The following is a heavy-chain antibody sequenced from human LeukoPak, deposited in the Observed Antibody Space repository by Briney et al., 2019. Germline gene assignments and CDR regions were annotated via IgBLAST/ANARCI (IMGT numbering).Heavy chain of an antibody. Sequence: SETLSLTCTVSGGSISTYYWSWIRQPPGKGLEWIGYIYYSGSTNYNPSLKSRVTISVDTSKNQFSLKLSSVTAADTAVYYCARGGRVLPAAPVDFWGQGTLVTVSS. CDR2: IYYSGST. CDR3: ARGGRVLPAAPVDF. CDR1: GGSISTYY. D-gene: IGHD2-2*01. V-gene: IGHV4-59*01. J-gene: IGHJ4*02.